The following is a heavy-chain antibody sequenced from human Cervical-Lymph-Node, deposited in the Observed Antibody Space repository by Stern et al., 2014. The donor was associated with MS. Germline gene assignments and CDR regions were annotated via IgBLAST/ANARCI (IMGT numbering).Heavy chain of an antibody. CDR2: LTFAGRRK. J-gene: IGHJ4*02. Sequence: VQLVESGGGVVQPGRSLRLSCAASGFTFSTHAMHWVLQAPAKGLEWVGVLTFAGRRKFSADSFQGRLPLSREDLENTMTTQLDSLRLDDTAVYYCARDSGYTTGWVAGAYWGQGTLVTVSS. CDR1: GFTFSTHA. V-gene: IGHV3-30*03. CDR3: ARDSGYTTGWVAGAY. D-gene: IGHD6-19*01.